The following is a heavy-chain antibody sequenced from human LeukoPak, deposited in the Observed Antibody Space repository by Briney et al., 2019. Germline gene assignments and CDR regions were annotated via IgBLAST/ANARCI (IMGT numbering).Heavy chain of an antibody. V-gene: IGHV3-23*01. CDR1: GFTFSSYA. CDR2: ISGSGGST. CDR3: AKVYPGYLVGAPTYYFDY. J-gene: IGHJ4*02. D-gene: IGHD1-26*01. Sequence: GGSLRLSCAASGFTFSSYAMSWVRQAPGKGLEWVSAISGSGGSTYYADSVKGRFTISRDNSKNTLYLQMNSLRAEDTAVYYCAKVYPGYLVGAPTYYFDYWGQGTLVTVSS.